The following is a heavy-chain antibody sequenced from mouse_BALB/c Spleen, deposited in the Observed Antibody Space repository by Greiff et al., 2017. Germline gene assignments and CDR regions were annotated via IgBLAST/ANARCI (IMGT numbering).Heavy chain of an antibody. CDR2: ISYSGST. D-gene: IGHD2-14*01. J-gene: IGHJ4*01. V-gene: IGHV3-2*02. CDR3: ARDRYDKGYAMDY. CDR1: GYSITSDYA. Sequence: EVQLVESGPGLVKPSQSLSLTCTVTGYSITSDYAWNWIRQFPGNKLEWMGYISYSGSTSYNPSLKSRISITRDTSKNQFFLQLNSVTTEDTATYYCARDRYDKGYAMDYWGQGTSVTVSS.